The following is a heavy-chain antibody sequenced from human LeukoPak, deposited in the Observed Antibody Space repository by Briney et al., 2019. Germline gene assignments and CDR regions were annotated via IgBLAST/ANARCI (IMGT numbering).Heavy chain of an antibody. J-gene: IGHJ3*02. CDR1: GGSISSYY. Sequence: PSETLSLTCTVSGGSISSYYWSWIRQPAGKGLEWIGRIYTSGSTNYNPSLKSRVTMSVDTSKNQFSLKLSSVTAADTAVYYCARLDCSSTSCYLRGAFDIWGQGTMVTVSS. CDR2: IYTSGST. CDR3: ARLDCSSTSCYLRGAFDI. V-gene: IGHV4-4*07. D-gene: IGHD2-2*01.